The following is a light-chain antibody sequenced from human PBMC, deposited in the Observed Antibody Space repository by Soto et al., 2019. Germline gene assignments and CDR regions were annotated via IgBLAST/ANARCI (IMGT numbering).Light chain of an antibody. J-gene: IGKJ4*01. Sequence: QMTQSPSSLSTSVGDRVTITCRASQSIASYLNWYQQRPGKAPKLLIYAASNLESGVPSRFSGSGSGTEFTLTISSLQPDDFATYYCLQDYNYPLTFGGGTKVDIK. V-gene: IGKV1-6*01. CDR1: QSIASY. CDR2: AAS. CDR3: LQDYNYPLT.